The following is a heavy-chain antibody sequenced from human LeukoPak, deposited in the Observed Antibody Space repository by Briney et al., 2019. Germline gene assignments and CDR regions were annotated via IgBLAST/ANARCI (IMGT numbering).Heavy chain of an antibody. CDR3: ATSGTIFVVVIIPGPFDY. D-gene: IGHD3-3*01. V-gene: IGHV3-21*01. J-gene: IGHJ4*02. CDR2: ISSSSSYI. Sequence: PGGSLRLSCAASGFTFSSYSMNWVRQAPGKGLEWVSSISSSSSYIYYADSVKGRFTISRDNAKNSLYLQMNSLRAEDTAVYYCATSGTIFVVVIIPGPFDYWGQGTLVTVSS. CDR1: GFTFSSYS.